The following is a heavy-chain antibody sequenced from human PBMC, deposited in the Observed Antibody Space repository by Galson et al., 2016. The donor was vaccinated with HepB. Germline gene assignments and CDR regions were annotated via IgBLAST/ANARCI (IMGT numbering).Heavy chain of an antibody. D-gene: IGHD4-17*01. Sequence: SVKVSCKASGYTFTGYYINWVRQAPGQGLEWMGWINPNSGGTKYAQKFQGWVTMTRDTSSTTAYMELSRLKSDDTAVYYCARDGAPYGDYVLFDYWGQGTLVTVSS. CDR2: INPNSGGT. J-gene: IGHJ4*02. CDR3: ARDGAPYGDYVLFDY. V-gene: IGHV1-2*04. CDR1: GYTFTGYY.